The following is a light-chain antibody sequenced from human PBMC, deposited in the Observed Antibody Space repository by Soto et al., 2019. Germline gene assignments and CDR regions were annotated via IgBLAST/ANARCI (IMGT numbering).Light chain of an antibody. V-gene: IGKV3-11*01. CDR3: QQRSFGPPVT. CDR2: DAS. CDR1: QSVNSK. Sequence: VMTQSPATLSVSPVERATLSCRVSQSVNSKLAWYQQKPGQAPRLIIYDASIRATGIPARFSGSGSGTNFTLTISSLEPEDSAVYYCQQRSFGPPVTFGQGTRLEIK. J-gene: IGKJ5*01.